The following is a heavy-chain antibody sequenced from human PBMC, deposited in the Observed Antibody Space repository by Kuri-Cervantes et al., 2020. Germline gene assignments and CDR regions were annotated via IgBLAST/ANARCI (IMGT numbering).Heavy chain of an antibody. CDR1: GFTFSSYS. CDR2: ISSSSSYI. CDR3: VTVSCSSTNCFEDYYYYMDV. J-gene: IGHJ6*03. Sequence: GESLKISCAASGFTFSSYSMNWVRQAPGKGLEWVSSISSSSSYIYYADSVKGRFTISRDNAKNSLHLQMNSLKTEDAAVYYCVTVSCSSTNCFEDYYYYMDVWGKGTTVTVSS. V-gene: IGHV3-21*04. D-gene: IGHD2-2*01.